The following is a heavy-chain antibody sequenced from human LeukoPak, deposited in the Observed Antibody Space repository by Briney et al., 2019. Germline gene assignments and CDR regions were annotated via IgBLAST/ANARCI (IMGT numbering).Heavy chain of an antibody. J-gene: IGHJ6*02. Sequence: ASVKVSCKASGYTFTSYDINWVRQATGQGLEWMGWMNPNSGNTGYAQKFQGRVTMTRNTSIGTAYMELSSLRSEDTAVYYCARVRQLLWFGELTYYYGMDVWGQGTTVTVSS. CDR1: GYTFTSYD. CDR3: ARVRQLLWFGELTYYYGMDV. D-gene: IGHD3-10*01. V-gene: IGHV1-8*01. CDR2: MNPNSGNT.